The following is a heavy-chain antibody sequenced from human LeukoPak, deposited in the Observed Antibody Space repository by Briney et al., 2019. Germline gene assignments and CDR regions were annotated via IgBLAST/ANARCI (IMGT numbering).Heavy chain of an antibody. V-gene: IGHV3-23*01. CDR2: ISGSGGIT. CDR3: AKGDCSGGSCFSFDS. J-gene: IGHJ4*02. D-gene: IGHD2-15*01. Sequence: PGGSLRLSCAASGFTFSSYAMHWVRQAPGKGLEWVSAISGSGGITYYGDSVKGRFTISRDNSRNTLYLQMNSLRAEDTAVYYCAKGDCSGGSCFSFDSWGQGTLVTVSS. CDR1: GFTFSSYA.